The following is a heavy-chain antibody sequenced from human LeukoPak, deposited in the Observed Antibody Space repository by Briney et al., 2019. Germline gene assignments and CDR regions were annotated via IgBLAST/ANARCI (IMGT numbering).Heavy chain of an antibody. Sequence: SETLSLTCAVYGGSFNGYYWSWIRQPPGKGLEWIGEINHSGSTNYNPSLKSRVTISVDTSKNQFSLKLSSVTAADTAVYYCARAPYDYVWGSYRRTYDYWGQGTLVTVSS. CDR2: INHSGST. CDR3: ARAPYDYVWGSYRRTYDY. V-gene: IGHV4-34*01. D-gene: IGHD3-16*02. CDR1: GGSFNGYY. J-gene: IGHJ4*02.